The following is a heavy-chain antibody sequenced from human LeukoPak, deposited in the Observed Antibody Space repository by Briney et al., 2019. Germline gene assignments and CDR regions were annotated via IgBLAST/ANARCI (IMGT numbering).Heavy chain of an antibody. V-gene: IGHV3-7*03. CDR1: GFTFGSYW. CDR3: AREVAGTGGYYFDY. D-gene: IGHD6-13*01. J-gene: IGHJ4*02. CDR2: IKQDGSEK. Sequence: GGSLRLSCAASGFTFGSYWMSWVRQAPGKGLEWVASIKQDGSEKYYVDSVKGRFTISRDNAKNSLYLQMNSLRAEDTAVYYCAREVAGTGGYYFDYWGQGTLVTVSS.